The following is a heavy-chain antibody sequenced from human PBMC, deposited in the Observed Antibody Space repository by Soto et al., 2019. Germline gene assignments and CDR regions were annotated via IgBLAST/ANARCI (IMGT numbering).Heavy chain of an antibody. D-gene: IGHD3-3*01. Sequence: HPGGSLRLSCAASGFTFSSYAMHWVRQAPGKGLEWVAVISYDGSNKYYADSVKGRFTISRDNSKNTLYLQMNSLRAEDTAVYYCARDGGDYYYGMDVWGQGTTVTVSS. CDR2: ISYDGSNK. J-gene: IGHJ6*02. CDR1: GFTFSSYA. CDR3: ARDGGDYYYGMDV. V-gene: IGHV3-30-3*01.